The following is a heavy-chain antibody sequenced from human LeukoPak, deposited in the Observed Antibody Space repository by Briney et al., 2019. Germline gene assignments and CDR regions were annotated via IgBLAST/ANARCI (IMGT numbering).Heavy chain of an antibody. CDR1: GFTFDDYT. Sequence: GGSLRLSCAASGFTFDDYTMHWVRQPPGKGLEWVSLISWDGGSTYYADSVKGRFTISRDNSKNSLYLQMNSLRTEDTALYYCAKGPPPYSGYDRHYFDYWGQGTLVTVSS. V-gene: IGHV3-43*01. J-gene: IGHJ4*02. D-gene: IGHD5-12*01. CDR3: AKGPPPYSGYDRHYFDY. CDR2: ISWDGGST.